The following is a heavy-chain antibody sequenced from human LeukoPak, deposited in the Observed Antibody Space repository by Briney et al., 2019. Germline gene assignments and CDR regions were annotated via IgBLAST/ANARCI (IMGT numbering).Heavy chain of an antibody. J-gene: IGHJ4*02. CDR2: IYYSGST. CDR1: GGSISSYY. CDR3: ARAILSGYPDS. V-gene: IGHV4-59*01. D-gene: IGHD3-3*01. Sequence: SETLSLTCTVSGGSISSYYWSWIRQPPGKGLEWIGYIYYSGSTNYNPSLKSRVTISVDTSKDQFSLKLSSVTAADTAVYYCARAILSGYPDSWGQGTLVTVSS.